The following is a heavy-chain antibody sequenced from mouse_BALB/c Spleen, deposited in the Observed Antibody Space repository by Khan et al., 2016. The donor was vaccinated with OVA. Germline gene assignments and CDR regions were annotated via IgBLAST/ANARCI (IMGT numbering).Heavy chain of an antibody. D-gene: IGHD1-1*01. CDR3: ERHRFTTPAAWFAY. V-gene: IGHV5-6*01. Sequence: EVQLVESGGDLVKPGGSLNLSCEASGFTFSSYGMSWLRQTPDKRLEWVATISNGGSYTYFPDSVKGRLTISRDNAKNTLYLQMSSLKSEDTAMYYVERHRFTTPAAWFAYWGQGTLVTVFA. CDR2: ISNGGSYT. J-gene: IGHJ3*01. CDR1: GFTFSSYG.